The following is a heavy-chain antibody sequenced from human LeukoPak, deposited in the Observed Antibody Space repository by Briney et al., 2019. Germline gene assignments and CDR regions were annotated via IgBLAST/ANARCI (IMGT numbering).Heavy chain of an antibody. CDR3: ARDLTIVILPAAPYYFDY. CDR2: ISGSGGST. J-gene: IGHJ4*02. V-gene: IGHV3-23*01. D-gene: IGHD2-2*01. CDR1: GFTFSSYA. Sequence: GGSLRLSCAASGFTFSSYAMSWVRQAPGKGLEWVSAISGSGGSTYYADSVKGRFTISRDNSKNTLYLQMNSLRAEDTAVYYCARDLTIVILPAAPYYFDYWGQGTLVTVSS.